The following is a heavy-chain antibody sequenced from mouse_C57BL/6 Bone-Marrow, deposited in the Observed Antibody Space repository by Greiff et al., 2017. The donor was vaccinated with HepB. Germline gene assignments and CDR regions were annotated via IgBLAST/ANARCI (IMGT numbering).Heavy chain of an antibody. J-gene: IGHJ4*01. Sequence: EVKVLESEGGLVQPGSSMKLSCTASGFTFSDYYMAWVRQVPEKGLEWVANINYDGSSTYYLDSLKSRFIISRDNAKNILYLQMSSLKSEDTATYYCAREGGDGNFLYYAMDYWGQGTSVTVSS. D-gene: IGHD2-1*01. CDR3: AREGGDGNFLYYAMDY. V-gene: IGHV5-16*01. CDR2: INYDGSST. CDR1: GFTFSDYY.